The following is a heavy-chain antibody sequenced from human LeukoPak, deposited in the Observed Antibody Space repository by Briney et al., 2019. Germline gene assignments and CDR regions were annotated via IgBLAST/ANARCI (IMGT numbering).Heavy chain of an antibody. D-gene: IGHD4-11*01. CDR1: GGSISSYY. CDR2: IYYSGST. J-gene: IGHJ6*03. V-gene: IGHV4-59*12. CDR3: ARGVGVYSNYPTYYYYYYMDV. Sequence: SETLSLTCTVSGGSISSYYWSWIRQPLGKGLEWIEYIYYSGSTNYNPSLKSRVTISVDTSKNQFSLKLSSVTAADTAVYYCARGVGVYSNYPTYYYYYYMDVWGKGTTVTVSS.